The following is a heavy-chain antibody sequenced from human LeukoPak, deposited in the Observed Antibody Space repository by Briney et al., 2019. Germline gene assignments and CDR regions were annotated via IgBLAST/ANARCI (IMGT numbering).Heavy chain of an antibody. CDR2: ISGGSGYT. CDR1: GFTFSDYY. Sequence: GGSLRLSCAASGFTFSDYYMSWIRQAPGEGLEWVSYISGGSGYTNYADSVKGRFTISRDNSKNTLYLQMNSLRAEDTAVYYCAKRIAVAGPHRALDYWGQGTLVTVSS. CDR3: AKRIAVAGPHRALDY. V-gene: IGHV3-11*03. J-gene: IGHJ4*02. D-gene: IGHD6-19*01.